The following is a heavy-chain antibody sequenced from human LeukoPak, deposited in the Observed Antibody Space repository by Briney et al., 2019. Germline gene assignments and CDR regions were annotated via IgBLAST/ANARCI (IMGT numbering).Heavy chain of an antibody. V-gene: IGHV1-46*01. J-gene: IGHJ4*02. D-gene: IGHD3-22*01. CDR3: ARETRGVYYYDSSGYYPDY. CDR1: GYTFTSYY. CDR2: INPSGGST. Sequence: EASVKVSCKASGYTFTSYYMHWVRQAPGQGLEWMGIINPSGGSTSYAQKFQGRVTMTRDTSTSTVCMELSSLRSEDTAVYYCARETRGVYYYDSSGYYPDYWGQGTLVTVSS.